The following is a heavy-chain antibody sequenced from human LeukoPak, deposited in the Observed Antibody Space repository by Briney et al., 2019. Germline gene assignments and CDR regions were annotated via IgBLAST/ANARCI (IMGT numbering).Heavy chain of an antibody. Sequence: SETLSLTCSFSGASISSGIYYWNWIRQPAGKGLEWIGRIYTRGSTNYNPSLKSRVTISVDTSKSQFSLKLSSVTAADTAVYYCAGDPDELIFDYWGQGTLVTVSS. J-gene: IGHJ4*02. V-gene: IGHV4-61*02. CDR1: GASISSGIYY. CDR3: AGDPDELIFDY. CDR2: IYTRGST. D-gene: IGHD1-26*01.